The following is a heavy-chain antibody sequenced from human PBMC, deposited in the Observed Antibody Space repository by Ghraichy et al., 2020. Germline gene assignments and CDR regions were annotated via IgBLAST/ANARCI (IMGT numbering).Heavy chain of an antibody. CDR3: ARRSDVLQGVMIDAFDI. CDR1: GGSISSSSYY. V-gene: IGHV4-39*01. Sequence: SETLSLTCTVSGGSISSSSYYWGWIRQPPGKGLEWIGSIYYSGSTYYNPSLKSRVTISVDTSKNQFSLKLSSVTAADTAVYYCARRSDVLQGVMIDAFDIWGQGTMVTVSS. CDR2: IYYSGST. D-gene: IGHD3-10*01. J-gene: IGHJ3*02.